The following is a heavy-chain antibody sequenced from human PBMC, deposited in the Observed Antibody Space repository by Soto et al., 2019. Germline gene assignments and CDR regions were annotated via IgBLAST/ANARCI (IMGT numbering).Heavy chain of an antibody. V-gene: IGHV3-30*18. CDR2: ISYDGSNK. CDR3: AKDLCTDELAPGWFEP. Sequence: GGSLRLSCAASGFTFSSYGMHWVRQAPGKGLEWVAVISYDGSNKYYADSVKGRFTISRDNSKNTLYLQMNSLRAEDTAVYYCAKDLCTDELAPGWFEPWGQGTLVTVSS. CDR1: GFTFSSYG. J-gene: IGHJ5*02. D-gene: IGHD1-7*01.